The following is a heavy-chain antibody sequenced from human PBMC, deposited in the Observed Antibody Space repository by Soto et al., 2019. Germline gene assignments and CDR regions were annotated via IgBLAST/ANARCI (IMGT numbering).Heavy chain of an antibody. CDR1: GYSFTGYW. D-gene: IGHD2-15*01. CDR3: ARQVVGYCSGGSCTPFDY. Sequence: GESLKISCKGSGYSFTGYWISWVRQMPGKGLEWMGRIDPRASYTNYSPSFQGHVTISADKSISTAYLQWSSLKASDTAMYYCARQVVGYCSGGSCTPFDYWGQGTLVTVSS. V-gene: IGHV5-10-1*01. J-gene: IGHJ4*02. CDR2: IDPRASYT.